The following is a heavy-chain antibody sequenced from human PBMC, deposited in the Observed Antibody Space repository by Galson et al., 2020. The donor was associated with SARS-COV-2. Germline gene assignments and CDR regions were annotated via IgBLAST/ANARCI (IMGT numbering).Heavy chain of an antibody. CDR1: GGSTSRSSHY. CDR3: AKTRTWELLSLDS. V-gene: IGHV4-39*07. Sequence: SETLSLTCIVSGGSTSRSSHYWVWIRQPPGKGLEWIGSVFYSGTTYYNPSLKGRGNISLDTSKNQFSLRLNSVTAADTAVYYCAKTRTWELLSLDSWGQGLLVTVSS. CDR2: VFYSGTT. D-gene: IGHD1-26*01. J-gene: IGHJ4*02.